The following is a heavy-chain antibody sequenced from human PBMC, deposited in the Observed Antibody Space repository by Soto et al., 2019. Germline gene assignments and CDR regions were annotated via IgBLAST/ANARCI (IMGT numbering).Heavy chain of an antibody. CDR2: IFSNDEK. J-gene: IGHJ4*02. Sequence: QVTLKESGPVLVKSTETLTLTCTVSGFSLSNTVVGVSWIRQPPGKALEWLAHIFSNDEKSYSTSLKSRLTISKDTSKSRVILTLTNMAPVDTATYYCARISTYARDFGYWGQGTLVRVSS. V-gene: IGHV2-26*02. CDR1: GFSLSNTVVG. D-gene: IGHD2-2*01. CDR3: ARISTYARDFGY.